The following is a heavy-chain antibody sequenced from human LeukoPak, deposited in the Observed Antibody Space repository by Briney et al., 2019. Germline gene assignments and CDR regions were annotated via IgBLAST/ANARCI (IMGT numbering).Heavy chain of an antibody. V-gene: IGHV1-18*01. CDR3: ARGGGYYWGPYYFDY. CDR1: GYIFTSYG. CDR2: ISAYNGNT. Sequence: GASVKVSCKASGYIFTSYGISWVRQAPGQGLEWMGWISAYNGNTNYAQKFQGRVTITADKSTSTAYMELSSLRSEDTAVYYCARGGGYYWGPYYFDYWGQGTLVTVSS. J-gene: IGHJ4*02. D-gene: IGHD3-22*01.